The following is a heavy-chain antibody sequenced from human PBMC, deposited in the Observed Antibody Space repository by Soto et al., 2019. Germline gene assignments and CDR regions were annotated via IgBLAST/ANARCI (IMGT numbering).Heavy chain of an antibody. CDR2: INPNSGGT. CDR3: ARSPTLGELSRPDFDY. D-gene: IGHD3-16*02. V-gene: IGHV1-2*04. J-gene: IGHJ4*02. CDR1: GYTFTGYY. Sequence: GASVKVSCTASGYTFTGYYMHWVRQAPGQGLEWMGWINPNSGGTNYAQKFQGWVTMTRDTSISTAYMELSRLRSDDTAVYYCARSPTLGELSRPDFDYWGQGTLVTVSS.